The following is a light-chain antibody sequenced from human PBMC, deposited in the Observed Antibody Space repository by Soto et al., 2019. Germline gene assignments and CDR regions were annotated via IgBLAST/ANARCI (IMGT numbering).Light chain of an antibody. CDR1: NNDVGGYKL. V-gene: IGLV2-14*02. Sequence: QSALTQPASVSGSPGQSITISCTGTNNDVGGYKLVSWYQQHPGKVPKVVIYEVNNRPSGVSNRFSGSKSGNTASLTISGLQPEDEADYYCLSYTSANTRVFGGGTKLTVL. CDR3: LSYTSANTRV. J-gene: IGLJ3*02. CDR2: EVN.